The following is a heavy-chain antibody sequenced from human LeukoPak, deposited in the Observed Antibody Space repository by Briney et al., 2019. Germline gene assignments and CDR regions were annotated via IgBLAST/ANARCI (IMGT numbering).Heavy chain of an antibody. D-gene: IGHD3-22*01. CDR2: IIPIFGTA. CDR3: AREYGVWDSSGYSYYFDY. V-gene: IGHV1-69*05. Sequence: SVKVSCKASGGTFSSYAITWVRQAPGQGLEWMGRIIPIFGTANYAQKFQGRVTITTDESTSTAYMELSSLRSEDTAVYYCAREYGVWDSSGYSYYFDYWGQGTLVTVSS. J-gene: IGHJ4*02. CDR1: GGTFSSYA.